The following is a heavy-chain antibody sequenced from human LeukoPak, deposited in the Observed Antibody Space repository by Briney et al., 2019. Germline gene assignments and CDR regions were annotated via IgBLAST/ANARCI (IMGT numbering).Heavy chain of an antibody. CDR2: INHSGST. CDR3: ATGGSGWNFQH. Sequence: SETLSLTCAVYGGSFSDYYWTWIRQPPGKGLEWIGEINHSGSTNYNPSLKSRVTISVDMSKKQFSLKLSPVTAADTAVYYCATGGSGWNFQHWGQGTLVAVSS. CDR1: GGSFSDYY. V-gene: IGHV4-34*01. J-gene: IGHJ1*01. D-gene: IGHD6-19*01.